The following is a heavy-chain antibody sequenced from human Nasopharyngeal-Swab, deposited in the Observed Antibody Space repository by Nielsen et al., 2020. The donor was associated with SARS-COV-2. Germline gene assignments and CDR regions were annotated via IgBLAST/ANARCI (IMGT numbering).Heavy chain of an antibody. V-gene: IGHV4-39*01. CDR3: ATRDYYGSGTMGIPFDY. CDR2: IYYSGST. J-gene: IGHJ4*02. D-gene: IGHD3-10*01. Sequence: PGKGLEWIGSIYYSGSTYYNPSLKSRVTISVDTSKNQFSLKLSSVTAADTAVYYCATRDYYGSGTMGIPFDYWGQGTLVNVSS.